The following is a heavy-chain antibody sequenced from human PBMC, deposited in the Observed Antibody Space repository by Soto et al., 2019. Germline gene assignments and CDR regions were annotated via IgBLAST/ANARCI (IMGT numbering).Heavy chain of an antibody. CDR1: GGSISSNNW. CDR3: ARSPTSSWYGGGAFDI. D-gene: IGHD6-13*01. J-gene: IGHJ3*02. Sequence: SETLSLTCTVSGGSISSNNWWSWVRQPPGKGLEWIGEISHSGSTNYNPSLKSRVTISLDESNNHFSLRLTSVTAADTAVYYCARSPTSSWYGGGAFDIWGQGTMVTVSS. V-gene: IGHV4-4*02. CDR2: ISHSGST.